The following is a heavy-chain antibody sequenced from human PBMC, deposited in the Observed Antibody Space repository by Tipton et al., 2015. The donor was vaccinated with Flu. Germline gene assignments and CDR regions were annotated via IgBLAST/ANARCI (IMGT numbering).Heavy chain of an antibody. Sequence: TLSLTCTVSGGSVSSDSYYWVWIRQPPGKGLEWIGYIYYSGSTYYNPSLKSRVTISIDTSKDQFSLKLSSVTAADTAIYYCATLGAYCGGDCYSWGSDYWGQGTLVTVSP. CDR2: IYYSGST. V-gene: IGHV4-39*01. J-gene: IGHJ4*02. CDR1: GGSVSSDSYY. D-gene: IGHD2-21*01. CDR3: ATLGAYCGGDCYSWGSDY.